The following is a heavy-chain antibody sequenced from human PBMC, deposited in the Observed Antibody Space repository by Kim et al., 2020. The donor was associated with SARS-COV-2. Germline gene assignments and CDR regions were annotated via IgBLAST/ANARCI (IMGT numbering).Heavy chain of an antibody. D-gene: IGHD3-3*01. Sequence: ASVKVSCKASGYTFTGYYMHWVRQAPGQGLEWMGRINPNSGGTNYAQKFQGRVTMTRDTSISTAYMELSRLRSDDTAVYYCARPIKGGSGYYNNAFDIWGQGTMVTVSS. J-gene: IGHJ3*02. V-gene: IGHV1-2*06. CDR3: ARPIKGGSGYYNNAFDI. CDR1: GYTFTGYY. CDR2: INPNSGGT.